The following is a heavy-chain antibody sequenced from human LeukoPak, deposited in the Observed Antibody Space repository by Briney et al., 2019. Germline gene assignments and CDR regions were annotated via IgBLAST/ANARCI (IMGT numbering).Heavy chain of an antibody. D-gene: IGHD1-26*01. CDR2: FDPEDGET. Sequence: ASVKVSCKVPGYTLTELSMHWVRQAPGKGLEWMGGFDPEDGETIYAQKFQGRVTMTEDTSTDTAYMELSSLRSEDTAVYYCATAHKKYSGSYLALDYWGQGTLVTVSS. V-gene: IGHV1-24*01. J-gene: IGHJ4*02. CDR1: GYTLTELS. CDR3: ATAHKKYSGSYLALDY.